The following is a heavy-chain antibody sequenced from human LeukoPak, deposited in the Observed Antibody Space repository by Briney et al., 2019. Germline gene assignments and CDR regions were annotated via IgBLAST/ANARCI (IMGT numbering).Heavy chain of an antibody. Sequence: GGSLRLSCAASGFTFSNYGMHWVRQAPGKGLEWVAFIRYDGGNKYYADSVKGRFTISRDSSKNTLYLQMNSLRAEDTAVYYCAKDPQLYCSSTSCYTNYFDYWGQGTLVTVSS. CDR2: IRYDGGNK. D-gene: IGHD2-2*02. CDR3: AKDPQLYCSSTSCYTNYFDY. CDR1: GFTFSNYG. V-gene: IGHV3-30*02. J-gene: IGHJ4*02.